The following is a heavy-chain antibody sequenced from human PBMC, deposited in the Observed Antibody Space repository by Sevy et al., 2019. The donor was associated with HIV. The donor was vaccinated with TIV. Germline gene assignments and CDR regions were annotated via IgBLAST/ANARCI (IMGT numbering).Heavy chain of an antibody. CDR3: ARENTMIEEPGWFDP. CDR2: ISRSGSTI. CDR1: GFTFSDYY. Sequence: GGSLRLSCAASGFTFSDYYMSWIRQAPGEGLEWVSYISRSGSTINYADSVKDRFTISRDNAKNSLYLQINSLRAEDSAVYYCARENTMIEEPGWFDPWGQGTLVTVSS. J-gene: IGHJ5*02. D-gene: IGHD3-22*01. V-gene: IGHV3-11*01.